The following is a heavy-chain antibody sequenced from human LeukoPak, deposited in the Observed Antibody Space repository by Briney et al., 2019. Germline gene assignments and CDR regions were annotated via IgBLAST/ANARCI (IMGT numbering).Heavy chain of an antibody. J-gene: IGHJ3*02. D-gene: IGHD2-8*01. V-gene: IGHV3-64D*06. CDR1: GFTVNNYA. CDR3: VNIMVAVGSLIRTDAFDI. Sequence: GGSLRLSCSAPGFTVNNYAIQWDRQAPGKGLEYVSGINTDGGSTYYADSVKGRFTMSRDNSMNTLYLHMSSLRPEDTAVAYCVNIMVAVGSLIRTDAFDIWGQGTMVTVSS. CDR2: INTDGGST.